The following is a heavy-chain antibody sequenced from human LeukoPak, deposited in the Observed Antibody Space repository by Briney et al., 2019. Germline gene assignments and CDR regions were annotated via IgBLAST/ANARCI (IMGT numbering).Heavy chain of an antibody. D-gene: IGHD3-10*01. CDR1: GGSTRSYY. CDR3: AREGTDQYYYYYMDV. Sequence: SETLSLTCTVSGGSTRSYYWSWIRQPPGKGLEWIGYIYYSGSTNYNPSLKSRVTITVDPSKNQFSLKLSSVTDADTAVYYCAREGTDQYYYYYMDVWGKGTTVTVSS. CDR2: IYYSGST. V-gene: IGHV4-59*01. J-gene: IGHJ6*03.